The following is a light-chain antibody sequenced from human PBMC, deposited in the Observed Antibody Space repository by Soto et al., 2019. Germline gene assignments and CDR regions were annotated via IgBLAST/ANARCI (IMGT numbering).Light chain of an antibody. Sequence: SVLTQPASVSGSPGQSITIPCPGTSSDGGGYNYVSWYQQHPGKAPKLMIYDVSNRPSGVSNRFSGSKSGNTASLTISGLQAEDEADYYCSSYTSSSTPYVFGTGTKVTVL. CDR3: SSYTSSSTPYV. CDR2: DVS. J-gene: IGLJ1*01. CDR1: SSDGGGYNY. V-gene: IGLV2-14*01.